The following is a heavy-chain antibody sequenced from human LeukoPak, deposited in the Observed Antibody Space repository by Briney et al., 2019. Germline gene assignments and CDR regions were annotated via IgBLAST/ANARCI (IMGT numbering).Heavy chain of an antibody. Sequence: GGSLRLSXAASGFTFSSYSMNWVRQAPGKGLEWVSSISSSSSYIYYADSVKGRFTISRDNAKNSLYLQMNSLRAEDTAVYYCAREVEMAHVDYWGQGTLVTVSS. CDR2: ISSSSSYI. D-gene: IGHD5-24*01. V-gene: IGHV3-21*01. CDR1: GFTFSSYS. J-gene: IGHJ4*02. CDR3: AREVEMAHVDY.